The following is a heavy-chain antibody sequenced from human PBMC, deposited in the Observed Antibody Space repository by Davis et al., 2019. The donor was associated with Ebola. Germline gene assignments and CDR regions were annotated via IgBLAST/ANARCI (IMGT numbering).Heavy chain of an antibody. D-gene: IGHD3-9*01. CDR3: ARDLSDIFFYGMDV. CDR1: GYTFTSYD. CDR2: MNPNSGNT. J-gene: IGHJ6*02. Sequence: AASVKVSCKASGYTFTSYDINWVRQATGQGLEWMGWMNPNSGNTGYAQKFQGRVTMTRNTSISTAYMELRSLRSDDTAVYYCARDLSDIFFYGMDVWGQGTTVTVSS. V-gene: IGHV1-8*01.